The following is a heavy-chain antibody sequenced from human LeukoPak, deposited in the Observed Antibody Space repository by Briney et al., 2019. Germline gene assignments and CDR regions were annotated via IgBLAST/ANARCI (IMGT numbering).Heavy chain of an antibody. V-gene: IGHV3-23*01. Sequence: GGSLRLSCAASGFTFSNYAIDWVRQAPGKGQEWVSSISGSGGSSHYADSVKGRFTISRDNSKNTVYLEMNSLRAEDTAVYYCAKVVDGYNSPFDYWGRGTLVTVSS. CDR2: ISGSGGSS. J-gene: IGHJ4*02. D-gene: IGHD5-24*01. CDR3: AKVVDGYNSPFDY. CDR1: GFTFSNYA.